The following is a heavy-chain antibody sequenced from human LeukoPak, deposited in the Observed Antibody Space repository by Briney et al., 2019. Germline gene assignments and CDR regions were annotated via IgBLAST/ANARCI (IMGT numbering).Heavy chain of an antibody. J-gene: IGHJ4*02. V-gene: IGHV7-4-1*02. CDR2: INTNTGSP. D-gene: IGHD2-15*01. CDR3: ARVWGGGRVPMYLDC. CDR1: GYTFTGFA. Sequence: GASVKVSCKASGYTFTGFAMTWVRQAPGQGLEWMGWINTNTGSPTYAQGFTGRFVFSLDTSVSTAYLQISSLKAEDTAVYYCARVWGGGRVPMYLDCWGQGTLVTVSS.